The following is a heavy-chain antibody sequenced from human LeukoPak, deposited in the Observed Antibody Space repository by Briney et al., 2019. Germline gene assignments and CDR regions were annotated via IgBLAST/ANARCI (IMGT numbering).Heavy chain of an antibody. J-gene: IGHJ4*02. Sequence: GGSLRLSCAAPGFTFSSYWMHWVRQAPGKGLGWVSRINSDGSSTSYADSVKGRFTISRDNAKNTLYLQMNSLRAEDTAVYYCARARYGGNYYFDYWGQGTLVTVSS. D-gene: IGHD4-23*01. CDR1: GFTFSSYW. V-gene: IGHV3-74*01. CDR2: INSDGSST. CDR3: ARARYGGNYYFDY.